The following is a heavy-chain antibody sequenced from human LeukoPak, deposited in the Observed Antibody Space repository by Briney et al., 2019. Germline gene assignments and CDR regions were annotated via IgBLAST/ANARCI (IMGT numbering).Heavy chain of an antibody. Sequence: GGSLRLSCVASGFSFSSSAMNWVRQAPGKGLEWVAVISDEGRHNYYADSVKGRFTISRDNSKSTLYLQMNSLRDDDSAAYFCARVYLERLTAGYFDHWGQGTQVTVSP. CDR1: GFSFSSSA. V-gene: IGHV3-30*04. CDR3: ARVYLERLTAGYFDH. J-gene: IGHJ4*02. D-gene: IGHD2-8*01. CDR2: ISDEGRHN.